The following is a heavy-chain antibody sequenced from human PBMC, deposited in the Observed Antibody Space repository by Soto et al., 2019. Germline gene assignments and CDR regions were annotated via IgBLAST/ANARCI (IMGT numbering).Heavy chain of an antibody. V-gene: IGHV1-8*01. CDR1: GYPFTSYD. D-gene: IGHD4-17*01. Sequence: ASVKVSCKASGYPFTSYDVNWVRLAAGQGLEWVGWMNPNSGNTGSAQKFQGRVTTTRNTSINTAYMELSILTSEDTAMYYCARGLLYGDSYYMDVWGEGTTVTV. J-gene: IGHJ6*03. CDR2: MNPNSGNT. CDR3: ARGLLYGDSYYMDV.